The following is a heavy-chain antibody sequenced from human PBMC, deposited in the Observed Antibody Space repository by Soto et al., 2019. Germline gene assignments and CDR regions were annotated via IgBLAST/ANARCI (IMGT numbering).Heavy chain of an antibody. CDR1: GESLINTYW. V-gene: IGHV4-4*02. Sequence: LSVSCLVSGESLINTYWWLWVPPDPAKGLEWIGEIYHTGGRSYMPSLRGRITLSVDTSKNQFSLKLTSVTAADTAVYYCARAVYCTTANCWVDFHYSNMDGRGQGTAVTVSS. D-gene: IGHD2-2*01. J-gene: IGHJ6*02. CDR3: ARAVYCTTANCWVDFHYSNMDG. CDR2: IYHTGGR.